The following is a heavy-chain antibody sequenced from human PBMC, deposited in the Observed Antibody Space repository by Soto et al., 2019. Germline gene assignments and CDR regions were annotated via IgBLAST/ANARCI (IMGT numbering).Heavy chain of an antibody. CDR3: ARDAASP. CDR1: GFTFSSYA. Sequence: GGSLRLSCAASGFTFSSYAMHWVRQAPGKGLEWVAVISYDGSNKYYADSVKGRFTISRDNSKNTLYLQMNSLRAEDTAVYYCARDAASPWGQGTQVTVSS. CDR2: ISYDGSNK. J-gene: IGHJ5*02. D-gene: IGHD6-25*01. V-gene: IGHV3-30-3*01.